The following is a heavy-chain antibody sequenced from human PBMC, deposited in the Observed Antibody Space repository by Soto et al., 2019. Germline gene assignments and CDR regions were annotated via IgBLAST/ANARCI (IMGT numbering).Heavy chain of an antibody. CDR1: GFTFGSYT. CDR3: ARLFGDSYGSFPHH. CDR2: IRSSSSDM. V-gene: IGHV3-21*01. D-gene: IGHD5-18*01. Sequence: GGSLSLSCAASGFTFGSYTMNWFRQAPGKGLEWVSTIRSSSSDMYYADSLKGRFTISRDNAKNSLYLQMNSLRAEDTAVYYCARLFGDSYGSFPHHWGQGTLVTVSS. J-gene: IGHJ4*02.